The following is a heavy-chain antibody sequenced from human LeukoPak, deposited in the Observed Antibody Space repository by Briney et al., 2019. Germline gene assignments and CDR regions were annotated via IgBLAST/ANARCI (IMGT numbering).Heavy chain of an antibody. Sequence: GGSLRLSCAASGFTFSEYYMSWIRQAPGKGLEWVSYISSSSSYTNYADSVKGRFTISRDNAKNSLYLQMNSRRAEDTAVYYCARQYCSGGSCYSWFDYWGQGTLVTVSS. CDR1: GFTFSEYY. J-gene: IGHJ4*02. CDR2: ISSSSSYT. CDR3: ARQYCSGGSCYSWFDY. D-gene: IGHD2-15*01. V-gene: IGHV3-11*03.